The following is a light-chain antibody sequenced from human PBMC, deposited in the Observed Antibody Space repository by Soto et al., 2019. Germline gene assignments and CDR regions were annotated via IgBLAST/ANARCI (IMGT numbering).Light chain of an antibody. CDR1: SSDVGGYNY. Sequence: QSALTQPRSVSGSPGQSVTISCTGTSSDVGGYNYVSWYQQHPGKAPKLMIYDVSKRPSGVPDRFSGSKSGNTASLTISGLQVEDEAEYYCCSYAGSYSVVFGGGTKLTVL. CDR3: CSYAGSYSVV. CDR2: DVS. J-gene: IGLJ2*01. V-gene: IGLV2-11*01.